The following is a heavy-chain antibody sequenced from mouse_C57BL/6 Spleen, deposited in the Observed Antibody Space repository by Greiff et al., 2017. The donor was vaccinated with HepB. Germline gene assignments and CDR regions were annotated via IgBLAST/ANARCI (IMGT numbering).Heavy chain of an antibody. CDR1: GYAFSSSW. CDR3: ARWSDYSFAY. J-gene: IGHJ3*01. V-gene: IGHV1-82*01. Sequence: QVQLKEPGPELVKPGASVKISCKASGYAFSSSWMNWVKQRPGKGLEWIGRIYPGDGDTNYNGKFKGKATLTADKSSSTAYMQLSSLTSEDSAVYFCARWSDYSFAYWGQGTLVTVSA. CDR2: IYPGDGDT. D-gene: IGHD2-4*01.